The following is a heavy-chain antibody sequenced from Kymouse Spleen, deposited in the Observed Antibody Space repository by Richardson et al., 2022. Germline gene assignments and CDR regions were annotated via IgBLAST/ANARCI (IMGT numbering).Heavy chain of an antibody. CDR3: AGITMVRGVTSDY. CDR1: GGSFSGYY. V-gene: IGHV4-34*01. J-gene: IGHJ4*02. Sequence: QVQLQQWGAGLLKPSETLSLTCAVYGGSFSGYYWSWIRQPPGKGLEWIGEINHSGSTNYNPSLKSRVTISVDTSKNQFSLKLSSVTAADTAVYYCAGITMVRGVTSDYWGQGTLVTVSS. D-gene: IGHD3-10*01. CDR2: INHSGST.